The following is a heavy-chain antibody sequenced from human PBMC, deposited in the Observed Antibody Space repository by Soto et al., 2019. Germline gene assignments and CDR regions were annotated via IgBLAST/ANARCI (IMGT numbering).Heavy chain of an antibody. J-gene: IGHJ4*02. CDR1: GFTFSSYG. V-gene: IGHV3-33*01. D-gene: IGHD5-12*01. Sequence: QVQLVESGGGVVQPGRSLRLSCAASGFTFSSYGMHWVRQAPGKGLEWVAVKWYDGRNTYDADSVKGRFTISRDDSKSTVYLQMNSLRVEDTAVYDGARDWLSRTVDYWGQGTLVTVSA. CDR2: KWYDGRNT. CDR3: ARDWLSRTVDY.